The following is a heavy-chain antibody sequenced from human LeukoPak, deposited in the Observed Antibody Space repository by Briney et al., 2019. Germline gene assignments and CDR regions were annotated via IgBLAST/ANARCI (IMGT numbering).Heavy chain of an antibody. Sequence: PSETLSLTCTVSGGSISSSSYYWGWIRQPPGKGLEWIGSIYYSGSTYYNPSLKSRVTISVDTSKNQFSLKLSSVTAADTAVYYCARGGGGWYGMYYFDYWGQGTLVTVSS. V-gene: IGHV4-39*07. CDR2: IYYSGST. D-gene: IGHD6-19*01. CDR1: GGSISSSSYY. CDR3: ARGGGGWYGMYYFDY. J-gene: IGHJ4*02.